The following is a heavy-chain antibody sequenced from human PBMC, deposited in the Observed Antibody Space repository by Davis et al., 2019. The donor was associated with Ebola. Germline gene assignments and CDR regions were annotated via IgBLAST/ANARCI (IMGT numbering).Heavy chain of an antibody. Sequence: GGSLRLSCAASGFTFTTYLIHWVRLAPGKGLEWVAVISFDGSNKFYADSVKGRFTISRDNSKNTLYLQMNSLRAEDTAVYYCAKESTSCGGDCYSLSDYWGQGTLVTVSS. CDR1: GFTFTTYL. D-gene: IGHD2-21*02. J-gene: IGHJ4*02. V-gene: IGHV3-30-3*01. CDR2: ISFDGSNK. CDR3: AKESTSCGGDCYSLSDY.